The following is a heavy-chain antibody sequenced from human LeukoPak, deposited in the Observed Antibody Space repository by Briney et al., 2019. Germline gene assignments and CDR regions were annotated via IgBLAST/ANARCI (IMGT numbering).Heavy chain of an antibody. D-gene: IGHD4-17*01. V-gene: IGHV4-39*07. CDR1: GGSISSSSYY. Sequence: SETLSLTCTVSGGSISSSSYYWGWIRQPPGKGLEWIGSIYYSGSTYYNPSLKSRVTISVDTSKNQFSLKLSSVTAADTAVYYCARDGRHSVTTSDPYFDYWGQGTLVTVSS. CDR3: ARDGRHSVTTSDPYFDY. CDR2: IYYSGST. J-gene: IGHJ4*02.